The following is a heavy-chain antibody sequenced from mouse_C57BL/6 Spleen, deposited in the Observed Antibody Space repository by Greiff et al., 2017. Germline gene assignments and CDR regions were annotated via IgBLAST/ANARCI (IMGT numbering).Heavy chain of an antibody. CDR3: ARERDSSGYVGFAY. CDR2: INPNNGGT. Sequence: VQLQQSGPELVKPGASVKMSCKASGYTFTDYNMHWVKQSHGKSLEWIGYINPNNGGTSYNQKFKGKATLTVNKSSSTAYMELRSLTSEDSAVYYWARERDSSGYVGFAYWGQGTLVTVSA. CDR1: GYTFTDYN. D-gene: IGHD3-2*02. J-gene: IGHJ3*01. V-gene: IGHV1-22*01.